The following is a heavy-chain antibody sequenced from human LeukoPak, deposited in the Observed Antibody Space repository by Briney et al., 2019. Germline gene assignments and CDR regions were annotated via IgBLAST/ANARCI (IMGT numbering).Heavy chain of an antibody. Sequence: GGSRRLSCAAYGFRFTNYWLTWVRQAPGKGLEWVANINQDGGTEYYVDSMKGRFTISRDNAKNLVYLQINSLRAEDTAVYFCARHTLWRFDYWGQGALVTVSS. D-gene: IGHD1-1*01. J-gene: IGHJ4*02. V-gene: IGHV3-7*01. CDR1: GFRFTNYW. CDR2: INQDGGTE. CDR3: ARHTLWRFDY.